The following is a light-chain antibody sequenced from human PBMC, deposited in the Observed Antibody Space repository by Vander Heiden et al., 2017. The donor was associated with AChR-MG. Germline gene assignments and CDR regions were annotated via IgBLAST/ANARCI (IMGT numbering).Light chain of an antibody. CDR1: QSISTS. V-gene: IGKV1-39*01. Sequence: DIQMTQSPSSLSASVGDRVTITCRASQSISTSLNWYQQKPGKAPKLLIYGSSTLQGGVPSRFSGSGSGTDFTLIISSLQPEDFATYYCQQSYTTPLTFGGRTKVEIK. CDR2: GSS. J-gene: IGKJ4*01. CDR3: QQSYTTPLT.